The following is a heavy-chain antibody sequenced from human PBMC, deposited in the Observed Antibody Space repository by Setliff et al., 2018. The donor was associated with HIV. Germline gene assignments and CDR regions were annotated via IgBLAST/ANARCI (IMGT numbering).Heavy chain of an antibody. CDR2: INHSGST. CDR1: GGSISSSNW. Sequence: SETLSLTCAVSGGSISSSNWWSWIRQPPGKGLEWIGEINHSGSTNYNPSLKSRVTMSVDTSKSQFSLKLSSVTAADTAVYYCAREAIFGVVPDDGNDAFDIWGQGTMVTVSS. D-gene: IGHD3-3*01. CDR3: AREAIFGVVPDDGNDAFDI. V-gene: IGHV4-4*02. J-gene: IGHJ3*02.